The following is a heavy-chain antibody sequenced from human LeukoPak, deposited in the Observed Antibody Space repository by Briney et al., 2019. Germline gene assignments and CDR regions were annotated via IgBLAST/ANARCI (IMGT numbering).Heavy chain of an antibody. J-gene: IGHJ3*02. D-gene: IGHD3-10*01. CDR3: ARDWGDGSGSYVPLDI. V-gene: IGHV4-4*07. Sequence: SETLSLTCTVSGGSISSYYWSWIRQPAGKGLEWIGRIYTSGSTNYNPSLKSRVTMSVDTSKNQFSLKLSSVTAADTAVYYCARDWGDGSGSYVPLDIWGQGTMVTVSS. CDR1: GGSISSYY. CDR2: IYTSGST.